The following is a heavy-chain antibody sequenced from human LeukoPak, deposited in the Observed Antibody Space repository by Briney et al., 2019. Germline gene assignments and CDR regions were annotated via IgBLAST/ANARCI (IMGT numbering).Heavy chain of an antibody. D-gene: IGHD3-3*02. CDR2: ISYNGDGT. CDR1: GFSFSKFA. J-gene: IGHJ6*03. CDR3: ARGHFWSGYTYQDYFYYMDG. V-gene: IGHV3-64*01. Sequence: GGSLRLSCAASGFSFSKFAMHWVRQAPGRGLESVSGISYNGDGTYYANSVKGRFTISRDNSKKTLYLQVGSLRVEDMGVYYCARGHFWSGYTYQDYFYYMDGWGKGTAVTVSS.